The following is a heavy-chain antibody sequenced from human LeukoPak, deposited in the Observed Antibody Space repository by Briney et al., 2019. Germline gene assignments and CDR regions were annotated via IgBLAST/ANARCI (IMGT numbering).Heavy chain of an antibody. J-gene: IGHJ4*02. CDR3: ARDMGSYSGYGLDY. CDR1: GFTFNIFW. CDR2: ISSSGSTI. Sequence: GGSLRLSCAASGFTFNIFWMSWVRQAPGKGLEWVSYISSSGSTIYYADSVKGRFTISRDNAKNSLYLQMNSLRAEDTAVYYCARDMGSYSGYGLDYWGQGTLVTVSS. D-gene: IGHD5-12*01. V-gene: IGHV3-48*03.